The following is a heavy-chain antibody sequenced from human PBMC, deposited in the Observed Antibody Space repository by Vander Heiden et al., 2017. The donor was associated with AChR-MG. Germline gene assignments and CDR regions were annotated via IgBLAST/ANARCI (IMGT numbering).Heavy chain of an antibody. J-gene: IGHJ6*03. V-gene: IGHV3-7*01. CDR3: ARGLVVTAMVYYYYMDV. D-gene: IGHD5-18*01. CDR1: GFTFSSYW. CDR2: IKQDGSEK. Sequence: EVQLVESGGGLVQPGGSLRLSCAASGFTFSSYWMSWVRQAPGKGLEWVANIKQDGSEKYYVDSVKGRFTISRDNAKNSLYLQMNSLRAEDTAVYYCARGLVVTAMVYYYYMDVWGKGTTVTVSS.